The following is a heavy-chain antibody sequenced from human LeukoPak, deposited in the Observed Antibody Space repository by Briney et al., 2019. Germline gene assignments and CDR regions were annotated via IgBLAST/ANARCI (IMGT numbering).Heavy chain of an antibody. J-gene: IGHJ4*02. V-gene: IGHV3-9*01. Sequence: GGSLRLSCTASGSNFDEYAMYWVRQAPGKGLEWVSGISWTGDKANYADTVKGRFTISRDNAKNSLYLQMNSLRADDTALYSCAKDIDYGSGTYFKSFDYWGQGTRVTVSS. CDR2: ISWTGDKA. CDR1: GSNFDEYA. CDR3: AKDIDYGSGTYFKSFDY. D-gene: IGHD3-10*01.